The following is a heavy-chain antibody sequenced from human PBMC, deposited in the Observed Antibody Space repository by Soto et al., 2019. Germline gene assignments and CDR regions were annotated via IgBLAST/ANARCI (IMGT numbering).Heavy chain of an antibody. Sequence: XGSLILSCSASGFTFSSYWMNWVRQAPGKGLEWVANINQDGSDKSYVDSVKGRFTTSRDNAKNSLYLQMNSLRAEDTAVYYCARGISTPGIDFWGQGTLVTVSS. CDR2: INQDGSDK. J-gene: IGHJ4*02. V-gene: IGHV3-7*03. CDR1: GFTFSSYW. CDR3: ARGISTPGIDF. D-gene: IGHD2-15*01.